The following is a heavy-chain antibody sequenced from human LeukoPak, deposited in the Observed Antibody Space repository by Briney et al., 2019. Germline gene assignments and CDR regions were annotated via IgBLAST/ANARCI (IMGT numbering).Heavy chain of an antibody. V-gene: IGHV6-1*01. CDR1: GDSVSSNSAA. CDR3: ARGGREYSYGPYQPNFDY. J-gene: IGHJ4*02. CDR2: TYYRSKWYN. Sequence: SQTLSLTCAISGDSVSSNSAAWNWIRQSPSRGLEWLGRTYYRSKWYNDYAVSVKSRITINPDTSKNQFSLQLNSVTPEDTAVYYCARGGREYSYGPYQPNFDYWGQGTLVTVSS. D-gene: IGHD5-18*01.